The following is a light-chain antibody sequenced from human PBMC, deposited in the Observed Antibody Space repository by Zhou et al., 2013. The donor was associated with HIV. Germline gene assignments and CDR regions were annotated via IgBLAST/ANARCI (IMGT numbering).Light chain of an antibody. J-gene: IGKJ1*01. V-gene: IGKV1-27*01. Sequence: IQLTQSPSSLSASVGDRVTITCRASQGISSALAWYQQKPGNVPNVLIYGASTLQSGVSSRFSGSGSGTDFTLTISDLQPEDVGTFYCQGYPPGSRTFGPGTKVEI. CDR1: QGISSA. CDR3: QGYPPGSRT. CDR2: GAS.